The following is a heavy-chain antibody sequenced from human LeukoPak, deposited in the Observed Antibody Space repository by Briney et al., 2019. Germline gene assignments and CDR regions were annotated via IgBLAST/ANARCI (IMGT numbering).Heavy chain of an antibody. Sequence: SETLYLTCTVSGGSLSGYYWSWIRQPAGKGLEWIGRIYSTGGTNYNPSLKGRVTMSVDTSKNQFSLKLTSVTAADTAVYYCARAKDNYRGNDAFDIWGQGTMVTVSS. V-gene: IGHV4-4*07. J-gene: IGHJ3*02. CDR1: GGSLSGYY. D-gene: IGHD4/OR15-4a*01. CDR2: IYSTGGT. CDR3: ARAKDNYRGNDAFDI.